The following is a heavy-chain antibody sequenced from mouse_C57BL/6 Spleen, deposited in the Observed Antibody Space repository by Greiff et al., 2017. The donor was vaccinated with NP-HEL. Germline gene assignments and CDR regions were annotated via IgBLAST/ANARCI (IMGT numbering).Heavy chain of an antibody. D-gene: IGHD1-1*02. CDR1: GFTFSDYY. CDR2: INYDGSST. V-gene: IGHV5-16*01. J-gene: IGHJ4*01. CDR3: ARELSYAMDY. Sequence: EVNVVESEGGLVQPGSSMKLSCTASGFTFSDYYMAWVRQVPEKGLEWVANINYDGSSTYYLDSLKSRFIISRDNAKNILYLQMSSLKSEDTATYYCARELSYAMDYWGQGTSVTVSS.